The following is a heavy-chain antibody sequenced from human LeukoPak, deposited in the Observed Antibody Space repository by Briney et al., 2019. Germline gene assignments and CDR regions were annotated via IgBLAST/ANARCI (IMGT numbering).Heavy chain of an antibody. J-gene: IGHJ1*01. CDR3: ARARRFGSSGYYYVAEYFQH. CDR2: INHSGST. Sequence: SETLSLTCAVYGGSFSGYYWSWIRQPPGKGLEWIGEINHSGSTNYNPSLKSRVTISVDTSKNQFSLKLSSVTAADTAVYYCARARRFGSSGYYYVAEYFQHWGQGTLVAVSS. D-gene: IGHD3-22*01. V-gene: IGHV4-34*01. CDR1: GGSFSGYY.